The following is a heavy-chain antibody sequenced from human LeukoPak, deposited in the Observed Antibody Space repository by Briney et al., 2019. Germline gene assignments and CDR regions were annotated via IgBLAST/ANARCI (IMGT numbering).Heavy chain of an antibody. Sequence: PSETLSLTCTVSGGSISSSSYYWGWIRQPPGKGLEWIGSIYYSGSTYYNPSLKSRVTISVDTSKNQFSLKLSSVTAADTAVYYCARHRGDIVVVPAALDYWGQGTLVTVSS. V-gene: IGHV4-39*01. CDR2: IYYSGST. CDR3: ARHRGDIVVVPAALDY. CDR1: GGSISSSSYY. D-gene: IGHD2-2*01. J-gene: IGHJ4*02.